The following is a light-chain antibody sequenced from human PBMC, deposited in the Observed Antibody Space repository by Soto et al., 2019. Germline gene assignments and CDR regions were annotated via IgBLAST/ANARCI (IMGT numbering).Light chain of an antibody. CDR2: KAS. Sequence: DIQMTQSPSTLPASVGGRVAITCRASQTISSWLAWYQQKPGKAPKLLIYKASSLESGVPSRFSGSGYGTEFTLTISSLPPDDFASYYCQQYNSYWTFGQGTKADIK. J-gene: IGKJ1*01. CDR1: QTISSW. CDR3: QQYNSYWT. V-gene: IGKV1-5*03.